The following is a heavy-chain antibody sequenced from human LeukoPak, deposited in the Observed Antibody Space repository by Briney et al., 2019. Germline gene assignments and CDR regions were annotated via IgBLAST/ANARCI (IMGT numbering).Heavy chain of an antibody. Sequence: PGGSLRLSCAASGFTFSTYAVNWVRQAPGKGLEWVSAITGSGGATYYADSVKGRFTISRDNSKNTLYLQMSSLRAEDTAVYYCASEGVRFLEWYPYWGQGTLVTVSS. V-gene: IGHV3-23*01. CDR3: ASEGVRFLEWYPY. J-gene: IGHJ4*02. D-gene: IGHD3-3*01. CDR1: GFTFSTYA. CDR2: ITGSGGAT.